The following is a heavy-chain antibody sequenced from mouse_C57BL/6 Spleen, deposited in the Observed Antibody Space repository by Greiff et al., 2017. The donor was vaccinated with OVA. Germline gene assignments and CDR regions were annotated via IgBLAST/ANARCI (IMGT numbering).Heavy chain of an antibody. CDR2: IYPRSGNT. CDR3: ARNYYGSSYEDAMDY. Sequence: QVQLQQSGAELARPGASVKLSCKASGYTFTSYGISWVKQRTGQGLEWIGEIYPRSGNTYYNEKLKGKATLTADKSSSTAYMELRSLTSEDSAVYFCARNYYGSSYEDAMDYWGQGTSVTVSS. J-gene: IGHJ4*01. V-gene: IGHV1-81*01. D-gene: IGHD1-1*01. CDR1: GYTFTSYG.